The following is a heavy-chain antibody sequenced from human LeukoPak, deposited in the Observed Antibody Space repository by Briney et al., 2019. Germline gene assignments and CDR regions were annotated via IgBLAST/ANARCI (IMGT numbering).Heavy chain of an antibody. V-gene: IGHV4-61*08. Sequence: SETLSLTCTVSGGSISSGGYYWSWIRQHPGKGLEWIGYIYYSGGTYYNPSLKSRVTISVDTSKNQFSLKLSSVTAADTAVYYCARDRSSCSSTSCLFPYNWFDPWGQGTLVTVSS. CDR2: IYYSGGT. CDR3: ARDRSSCSSTSCLFPYNWFDP. J-gene: IGHJ5*02. D-gene: IGHD2-2*01. CDR1: GGSISSGGYY.